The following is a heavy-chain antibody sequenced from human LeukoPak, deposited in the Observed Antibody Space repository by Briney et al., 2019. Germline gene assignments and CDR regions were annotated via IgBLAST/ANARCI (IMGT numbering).Heavy chain of an antibody. Sequence: SETLSLTCTVSGGSMTNYYWTWIRQPPGEGLEWLAYIYYYGSTNYNPSLESRPTLTVDTSKNQFSLKLSSVTAADTAVYYCAREGAGSYGFRYIDVWGKGTTVTVS. V-gene: IGHV4-59*01. CDR2: IYYYGST. J-gene: IGHJ6*03. D-gene: IGHD5-18*01. CDR3: AREGAGSYGFRYIDV. CDR1: GGSMTNYY.